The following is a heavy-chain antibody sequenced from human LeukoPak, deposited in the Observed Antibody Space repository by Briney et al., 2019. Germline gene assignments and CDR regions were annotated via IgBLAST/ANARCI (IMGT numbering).Heavy chain of an antibody. J-gene: IGHJ6*02. CDR1: GGSISSYY. V-gene: IGHV4-59*08. CDR3: ARQGSYYDGFIMDV. Sequence: PSETLSLTCTVSGGSISSYYWSWIRQPPGKGLEWIGYIYYSGSTNYNPSLKSRVTISVDTSENQFSLKLSSVTAADTAVYYCARQGSYYDGFIMDVWGQGTTVTVSS. CDR2: IYYSGST. D-gene: IGHD3-22*01.